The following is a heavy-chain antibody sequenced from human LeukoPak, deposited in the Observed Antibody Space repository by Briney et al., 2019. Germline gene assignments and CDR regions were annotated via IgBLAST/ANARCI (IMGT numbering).Heavy chain of an antibody. D-gene: IGHD6-6*01. CDR1: GGSFSGYY. CDR2: INHSGST. J-gene: IGHJ4*02. V-gene: IGHV4-34*01. Sequence: PETLSLTCAVYGGSFSGYYWSWIRQPPGKGLEWIGEINHSGSTNYNPSLKSRVTISVDTSKNQFSLKLSSVTAADTAVYYCARGLILVAARGTFDYWGQGTLVTVSS. CDR3: ARGLILVAARGTFDY.